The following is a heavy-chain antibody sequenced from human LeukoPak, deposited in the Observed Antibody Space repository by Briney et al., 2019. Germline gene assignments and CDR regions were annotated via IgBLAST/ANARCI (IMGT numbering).Heavy chain of an antibody. D-gene: IGHD2-15*01. CDR3: AKDSTHVVADFDY. CDR2: ISGSGGTT. Sequence: GGSLRLSCAASGFTFSSYGMSWVRQAPGKGLEWVSAISGSGGTTYYADSVKGRFTISRDNSKNTLHLQMNSLRAEDTAAYYCAKDSTHVVADFDYWGQGTLVTVSS. CDR1: GFTFSSYG. J-gene: IGHJ4*02. V-gene: IGHV3-23*01.